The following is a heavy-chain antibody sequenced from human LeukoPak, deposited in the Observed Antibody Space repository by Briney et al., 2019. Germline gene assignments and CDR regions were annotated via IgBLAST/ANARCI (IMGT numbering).Heavy chain of an antibody. D-gene: IGHD5-24*01. CDR3: ARPAVAMASTDALDV. V-gene: IGHV3-69-1*01. J-gene: IGHJ3*01. CDR2: ISSSSAI. CDR1: GFTFNTYT. Sequence: GGSLRFSCAASGFTFNTYTMNWVRQAPGKGLEWVSSISSSSAIYYADSLKGRFTISRDNAKDSLYLQMNNLRAEDTAVYYCARPAVAMASTDALDVWGQGTLVTVSS.